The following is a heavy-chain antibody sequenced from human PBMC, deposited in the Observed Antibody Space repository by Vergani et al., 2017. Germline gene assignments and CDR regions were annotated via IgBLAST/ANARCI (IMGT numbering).Heavy chain of an antibody. Sequence: QVQLVQSGAEVKKPGSSVKVSCKASGGTFSSYAISWVRQAPGQGLEWMGRFIPILGIANYAQKFQGRVTITADKSTSTAYMELSSLRSEDTAVYYCARVGHSNAFDIWGQGTMVTVSS. D-gene: IGHD3-16*01. V-gene: IGHV1-69*04. J-gene: IGHJ3*02. CDR3: ARVGHSNAFDI. CDR1: GGTFSSYA. CDR2: FIPILGIA.